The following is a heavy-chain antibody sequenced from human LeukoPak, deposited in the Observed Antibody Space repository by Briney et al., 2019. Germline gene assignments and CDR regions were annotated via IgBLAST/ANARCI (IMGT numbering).Heavy chain of an antibody. CDR1: GGSISSDSFY. D-gene: IGHD3/OR15-3a*01. J-gene: IGHJ4*02. CDR2: MYYSGST. Sequence: SETLSLTCSVSGGSISSDSFYWGWIRQPPGKGLEWIGSMYYSGSTYYNPSLKSRVTISVDTSKNQFSLKLGSVTAADTAVYYCARWTKNYFDYWGQGTLVTVSS. CDR3: ARWTKNYFDY. V-gene: IGHV4-39*01.